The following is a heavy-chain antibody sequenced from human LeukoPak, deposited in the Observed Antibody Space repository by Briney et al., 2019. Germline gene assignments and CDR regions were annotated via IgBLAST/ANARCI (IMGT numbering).Heavy chain of an antibody. V-gene: IGHV4-4*07. CDR2: IYTSGST. Sequence: SETLSLTCTVSGGSISSYYWSWIRQPAGKGLEWIGRIYTSGSTNYNPSLKSRVTMSVDTSKNQFSLRLSSVTAADTAVHYCARSKGINYVGYFDYWGQGTLVTVSS. J-gene: IGHJ4*02. CDR3: ARSKGINYVGYFDY. CDR1: GGSISSYY. D-gene: IGHD4-23*01.